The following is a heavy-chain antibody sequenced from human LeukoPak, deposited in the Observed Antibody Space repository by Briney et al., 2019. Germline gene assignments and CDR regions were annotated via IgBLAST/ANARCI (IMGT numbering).Heavy chain of an antibody. Sequence: SETLSLTCTVSGGSISSYYWSWIRQPPGKGLEWIGCIYYSGSTNYNPSLKSRVTISVDTSKNQFPLKLSSVTAADTAVYYCARGGSSGWYYYWGQGTLVTVSS. J-gene: IGHJ4*02. CDR1: GGSISSYY. D-gene: IGHD6-19*01. CDR3: ARGGSSGWYYY. CDR2: IYYSGST. V-gene: IGHV4-59*01.